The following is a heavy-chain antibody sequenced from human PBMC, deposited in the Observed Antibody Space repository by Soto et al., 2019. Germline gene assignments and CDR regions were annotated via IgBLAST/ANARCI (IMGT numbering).Heavy chain of an antibody. CDR3: ATGASFYYDTSRY. Sequence: LRLSCAAPGFTFSIYALHWVRQAPGKGLEWVAVMSPNGNNQYYADSVKGRFTISRDTSKSTLYLQMTSLRPDDTAVYYCATGASFYYDTSRYWGQGTLVTVSS. J-gene: IGHJ4*02. CDR1: GFTFSIYA. V-gene: IGHV3-30-3*01. CDR2: MSPNGNNQ. D-gene: IGHD3-22*01.